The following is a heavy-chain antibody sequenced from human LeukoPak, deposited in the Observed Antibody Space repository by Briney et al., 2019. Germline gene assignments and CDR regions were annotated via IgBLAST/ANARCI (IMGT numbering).Heavy chain of an antibody. CDR2: IYTSGST. CDR1: GGSISSYY. Sequence: KPSETLSLTCTVSGGSISSYYWSWIRQPAGKGLEWIGRIYTSGSTNYNPSLKSRVTMSVDTSKNQFSLKLSSVNAADTAVYYCARAPPLYNWNDVDYYYYYMDVWGKGTTVTVSS. V-gene: IGHV4-4*07. J-gene: IGHJ6*03. CDR3: ARAPPLYNWNDVDYYYYYMDV. D-gene: IGHD1-1*01.